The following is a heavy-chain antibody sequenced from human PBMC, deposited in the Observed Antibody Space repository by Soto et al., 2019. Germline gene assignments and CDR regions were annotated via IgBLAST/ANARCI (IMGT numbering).Heavy chain of an antibody. CDR3: AKDIVVVVAATPSPTFFDY. CDR2: ISGSGGST. Sequence: GGSLRLSCAASGFTFSSYAMSWVRQAPGKGLEWVSAISGSGGSTYYADSVKGRFTISRDNSKNTLYLQMNSLRAEDTAVYYCAKDIVVVVAATPSPTFFDYWGQGTLGTVSS. CDR1: GFTFSSYA. J-gene: IGHJ4*02. V-gene: IGHV3-23*01. D-gene: IGHD2-15*01.